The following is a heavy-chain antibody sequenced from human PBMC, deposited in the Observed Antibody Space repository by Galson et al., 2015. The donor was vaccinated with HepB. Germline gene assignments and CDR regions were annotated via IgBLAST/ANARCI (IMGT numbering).Heavy chain of an antibody. D-gene: IGHD1-1*01. V-gene: IGHV3-23*01. J-gene: IGHJ4*02. Sequence: SLRLSSAASGFTFSRNAMSWVRQAPGKGLEWVSSLTGSPDITNIADSAKGRFSISRDNPKNTLYLQMNSLRVEDTAFYYCARTTWRDKNWPIFDSWGQGTLVTVSS. CDR1: GFTFSRNA. CDR3: ARTTWRDKNWPIFDS. CDR2: LTGSPDIT.